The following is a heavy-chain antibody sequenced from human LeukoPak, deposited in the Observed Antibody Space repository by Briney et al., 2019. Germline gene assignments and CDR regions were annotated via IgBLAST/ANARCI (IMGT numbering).Heavy chain of an antibody. D-gene: IGHD7-27*01. Sequence: PGGSLRLSCAASGFTLTNYHMNWVRQAPGKGLEWVSYISARSNAIYYADSVRGRFTISRDNAKNSLYLQMSSLRAEDTAVYYCARDRPNWAFDYWGQGTLVTVSS. CDR3: ARDRPNWAFDY. CDR2: ISARSNAI. CDR1: GFTLTNYH. J-gene: IGHJ4*02. V-gene: IGHV3-48*01.